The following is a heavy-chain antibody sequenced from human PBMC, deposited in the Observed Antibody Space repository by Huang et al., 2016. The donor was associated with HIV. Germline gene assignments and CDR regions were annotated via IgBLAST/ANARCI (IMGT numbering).Heavy chain of an antibody. CDR2: VYDSGTT. Sequence: QVRLQESGPGLVKPSETLSLSCTVSGDSVSSHYWGWIRHPPGKGLECIGTVYDSGTTKYNPRLKSRITISVDTSKNGFSLNITSVSAADTAMYFCVRDQGRLAVGGIDNWFDPWGQGALVTVSS. CDR3: VRDQGRLAVGGIDNWFDP. CDR1: GDSVSSHY. D-gene: IGHD6-19*01. V-gene: IGHV4-59*02. J-gene: IGHJ5*02.